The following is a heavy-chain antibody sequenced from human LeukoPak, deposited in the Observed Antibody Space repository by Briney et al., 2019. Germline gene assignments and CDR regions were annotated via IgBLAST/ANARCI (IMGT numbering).Heavy chain of an antibody. CDR3: ARQDSSGYYYESWFDP. Sequence: GGSLRLSCAASGFTFSSYGMHWVRQAPGKGLEWVGVICYDGSNKYYADSVKGRFTISRDNSKNTLYLQMNSLRAADTAVYYCARQDSSGYYYESWFDPWGQGTLVTVSS. J-gene: IGHJ5*02. V-gene: IGHV3-33*01. CDR2: ICYDGSNK. CDR1: GFTFSSYG. D-gene: IGHD3-22*01.